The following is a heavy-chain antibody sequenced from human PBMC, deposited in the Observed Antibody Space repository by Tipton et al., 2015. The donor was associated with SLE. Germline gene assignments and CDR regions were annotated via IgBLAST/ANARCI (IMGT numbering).Heavy chain of an antibody. J-gene: IGHJ4*02. D-gene: IGHD3-22*01. CDR3: AKESHYYDSSGYYTD. Sequence: SLRLSCAASGFTFSSYGMHWVRQAPGKGLEWVAFIRYDGSNKYYADSVKGRFTISRDNSKNTLYLQMNSLRAEDTAVYYCAKESHYYDSSGYYTDRGQGTLVTVSS. CDR1: GFTFSSYG. V-gene: IGHV3-30*02. CDR2: IRYDGSNK.